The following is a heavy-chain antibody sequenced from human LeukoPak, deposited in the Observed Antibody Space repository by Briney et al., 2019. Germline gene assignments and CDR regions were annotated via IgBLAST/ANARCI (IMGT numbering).Heavy chain of an antibody. CDR3: ARECSGSYYNVGFDC. V-gene: IGHV4-4*07. Sequence: SDTLSVTCTVSGGSIIPYYRSWMRQPAGKGLGWIGRIYSSGNTDYNPSLKGRVTMSVDKSKNQFSLKLSSVTAADTAVYYCARECSGSYYNVGFDCWGQGTLVTVSS. J-gene: IGHJ4*02. D-gene: IGHD3-10*02. CDR2: IYSSGNT. CDR1: GGSIIPYY.